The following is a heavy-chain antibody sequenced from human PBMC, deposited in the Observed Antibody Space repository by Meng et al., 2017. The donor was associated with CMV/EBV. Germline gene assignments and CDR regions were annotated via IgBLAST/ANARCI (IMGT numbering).Heavy chain of an antibody. D-gene: IGHD1-26*01. J-gene: IGHJ6*02. CDR3: ARDLTLPQFFYGMDV. CDR1: GYTFPTYD. CDR2: TSPNSGNT. V-gene: IGHV1-8*03. Sequence: ASVKVSCKASGYTFPTYDINWVRQATGQGLEWMGRTSPNSGNTAYAQKFQGRVTITRKTSISTAYMELSSLRSEDTAVYYCARDLTLPQFFYGMDVWGQGTTVTVSS.